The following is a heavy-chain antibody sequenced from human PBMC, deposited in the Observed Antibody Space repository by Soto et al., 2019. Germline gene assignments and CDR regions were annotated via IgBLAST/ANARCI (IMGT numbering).Heavy chain of an antibody. CDR3: ARQRFGELLSFFNY. J-gene: IGHJ4*02. Sequence: ASETLSLTCAVYGGSFSGYYWSWIRQPPGKGLEWIGSIYYSGSTYYNPSLKSRVTISVDTSKNQFSLKLSSVTAADTAVYYCARQRFGELLSFFNYWGQGTLVTVSS. V-gene: IGHV4-34*01. CDR1: GGSFSGYY. CDR2: IYYSGST. D-gene: IGHD3-10*01.